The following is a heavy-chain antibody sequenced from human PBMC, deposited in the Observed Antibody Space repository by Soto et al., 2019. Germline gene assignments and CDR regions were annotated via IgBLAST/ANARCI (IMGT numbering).Heavy chain of an antibody. J-gene: IGHJ4*02. CDR2: ISSNGGST. V-gene: IGHV3-64D*06. D-gene: IGHD3-22*01. CDR3: VKTYYDSSGYYGSFDY. CDR1: GFTFSSYA. Sequence: GSLRLSCSASGFTFSSYAMHWVRQAPGKGLEYVSAISSNGGSTYYADSVKGRFTISRDNSKNTLYLQMSSLRAEDTAVYYCVKTYYDSSGYYGSFDYWGQGTLVTVSS.